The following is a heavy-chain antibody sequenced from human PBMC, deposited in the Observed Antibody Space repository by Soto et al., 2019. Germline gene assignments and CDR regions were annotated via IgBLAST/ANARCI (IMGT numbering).Heavy chain of an antibody. Sequence: QVQLVQSGAEVKKPGASVKVSCKASGYTFTTYSMHWVRQAPGQRLEWMGWINAGSGNTKYSQKFQGRVTITRDTSASTAYMELSSLRSEDTAVYYCAGGYSGSYYIVDDWGQGALVTVSS. D-gene: IGHD1-26*01. CDR2: INAGSGNT. J-gene: IGHJ4*02. V-gene: IGHV1-3*01. CDR3: AGGYSGSYYIVDD. CDR1: GYTFTTYS.